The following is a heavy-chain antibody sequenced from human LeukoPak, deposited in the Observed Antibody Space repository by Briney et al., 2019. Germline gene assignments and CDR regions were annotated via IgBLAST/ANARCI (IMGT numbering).Heavy chain of an antibody. CDR1: GYTFTGYY. D-gene: IGHD6-13*01. V-gene: IGHV1-2*02. J-gene: IGHJ4*02. CDR3: ARGTSSPWFSSSFDY. Sequence: ASVKVSCKASGYTFTGYYIHWVRQAPGQGLEWMGWISPNSGSTKSAQKFQGRVTMTRDTSISTAYMELSRLRSDDTAVYYCARGTSSPWFSSSFDYWGQGTLVTVSS. CDR2: ISPNSGST.